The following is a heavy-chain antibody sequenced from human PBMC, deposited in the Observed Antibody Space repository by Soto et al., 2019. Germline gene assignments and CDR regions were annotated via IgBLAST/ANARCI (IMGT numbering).Heavy chain of an antibody. CDR1: GGSISSGGYY. D-gene: IGHD6-25*01. Sequence: QVQLQESGPGLVKPSQTLSLTCTVSGGSISSGGYYWSWIRQHPGKGLEWIGYIYYSGSTYNNTYLESRVSISDDTSKNQLSLKLSSVTAADTAVYYCARAAGGMEVWGQGTTVTVSS. J-gene: IGHJ6*02. CDR3: ARAAGGMEV. V-gene: IGHV4-31*03. CDR2: IYYSGST.